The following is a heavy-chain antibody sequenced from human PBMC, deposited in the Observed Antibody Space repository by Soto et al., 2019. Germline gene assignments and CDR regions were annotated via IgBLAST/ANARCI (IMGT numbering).Heavy chain of an antibody. V-gene: IGHV3-74*01. CDR2: IRGDGGMT. CDR3: EKEGLAGDFDS. CDR1: GFTFSNYW. D-gene: IGHD3-3*02. J-gene: IGHJ4*02. Sequence: EVHLVESGGGLVQPGGSLRLSCAASGFTFSNYWMNWVRQAPGKGLVWVSRIRGDGGMTNYADSVKGRFTISRDNAKNTLDVQMKSLRAEETAVYYYEKEGLAGDFDSWGQGTLVTVCS.